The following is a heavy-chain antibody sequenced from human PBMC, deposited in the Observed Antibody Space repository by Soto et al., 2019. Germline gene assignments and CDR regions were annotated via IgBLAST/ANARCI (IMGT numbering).Heavy chain of an antibody. CDR3: AKLVRLGYGGNSESLDY. J-gene: IGHJ4*02. Sequence: EVQLLESGGALVQPGGSLRLSCEASGFTFSSYAMSWVGQAPGKGLEWVSAISGSGGSTYYADSVKGRFTISRDNSKNTLYLQMNSLRAEDTAVYYCAKLVRLGYGGNSESLDYWGQGTLVTVSS. CDR1: GFTFSSYA. V-gene: IGHV3-23*01. CDR2: ISGSGGST. D-gene: IGHD4-17*01.